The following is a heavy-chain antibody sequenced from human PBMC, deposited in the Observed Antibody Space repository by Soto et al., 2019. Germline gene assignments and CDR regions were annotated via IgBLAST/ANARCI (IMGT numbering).Heavy chain of an antibody. CDR2: ISGDGGNT. V-gene: IGHV3-23*01. J-gene: IGHJ5*01. D-gene: IGHD3-3*01. Sequence: EVQLLESGGGLVQPGGSLRLSCAASGFTFSSYAMSWVRQAPGKGLEWVSAISGDGGNTYYADSVKGRFTISRDNSRNTLYLQMNSLRVEDTALYYCAKDQALYNFWSCFGTDTYSWRYGTLVTVSS. CDR3: AKDQALYNFWSCFGTDTYS. CDR1: GFTFSSYA.